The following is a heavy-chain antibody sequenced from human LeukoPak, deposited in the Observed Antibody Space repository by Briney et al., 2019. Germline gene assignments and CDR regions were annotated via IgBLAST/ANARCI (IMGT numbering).Heavy chain of an antibody. J-gene: IGHJ4*02. CDR3: ARGLGGYDYDSSV. CDR2: INPNSGVT. D-gene: IGHD3-22*01. V-gene: IGHV1-2*02. CDR1: GYTFTTYY. Sequence: ASVKVSCKASGYTFTTYYMHWVRQAPGQGLEWMGWINPNSGVTNYAQKFQGRVTLTRDTSISTAYMELSRLRSDDTAVYYCARGLGGYDYDSSVWGQGTLVTVSS.